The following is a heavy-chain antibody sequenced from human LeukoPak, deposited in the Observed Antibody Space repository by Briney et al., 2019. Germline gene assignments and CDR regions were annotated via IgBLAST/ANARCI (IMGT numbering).Heavy chain of an antibody. V-gene: IGHV3-7*01. CDR1: GFTFYNYW. D-gene: IGHD1-26*01. Sequence: GGSLGLSCAASGFTFYNYWMTWVRQAPRKGLEWVANIKQDGSEKYYLGSVRGRFTISRDNTENSLYLQMNSLRADDTAVYYCARVSGGFGTYRVDYWGQGTLVTVSS. CDR2: IKQDGSEK. J-gene: IGHJ4*02. CDR3: ARVSGGFGTYRVDY.